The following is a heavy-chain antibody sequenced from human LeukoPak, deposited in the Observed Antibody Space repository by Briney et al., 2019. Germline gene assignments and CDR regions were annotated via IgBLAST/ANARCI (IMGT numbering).Heavy chain of an antibody. V-gene: IGHV4-59*11. D-gene: IGHD3-10*01. CDR1: GDSISSHY. CDR3: ARAGGSGLFDY. J-gene: IGHJ4*02. CDR2: IYYSGST. Sequence: SETLSLTCTVSGDSISSHYWSWIRQPPGKGLEWIGYIYYSGSTNYNPSLKSRVTISVDTSKNQFSLRLSSVTAADTAVYYCARAGGSGLFDYWGQGTLVTVSS.